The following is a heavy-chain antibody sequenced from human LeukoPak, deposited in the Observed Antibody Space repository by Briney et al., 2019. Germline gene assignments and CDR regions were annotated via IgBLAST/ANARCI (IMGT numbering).Heavy chain of an antibody. CDR3: AKGIGSVWESFDY. Sequence: PGGSLRLSCAASGFTFSNYAMNWVRQAPGKGLEWVLGISGSGGSTYYADSVKGRFTISRDNSKNTLYLQMNSLRAEDTAIYYCAKGIGSVWESFDYWGQGTLDTVSS. CDR2: ISGSGGST. J-gene: IGHJ4*02. V-gene: IGHV3-23*01. CDR1: GFTFSNYA. D-gene: IGHD3-16*01.